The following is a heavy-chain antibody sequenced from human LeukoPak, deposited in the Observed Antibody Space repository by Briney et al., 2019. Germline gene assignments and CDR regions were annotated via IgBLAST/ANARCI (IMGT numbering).Heavy chain of an antibody. V-gene: IGHV3-48*01. CDR1: GFSFSSYS. CDR2: ISTSSSTI. Sequence: PGGSLRLSCAASGFSFSSYSMNCVRQAPGRGLECVSYISTSSSTIYYADAVRGRFTISRDNAKNSLYLQMNSLRVEDTADYFCARVSAMGEFDCWGQGTLVTVSS. CDR3: ARVSAMGEFDC. D-gene: IGHD1-26*01. J-gene: IGHJ4*02.